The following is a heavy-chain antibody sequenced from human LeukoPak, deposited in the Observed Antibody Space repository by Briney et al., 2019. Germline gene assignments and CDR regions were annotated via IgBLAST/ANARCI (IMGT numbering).Heavy chain of an antibody. CDR2: IYYSGNT. V-gene: IGHV4-59*08. J-gene: IGHJ4*02. CDR1: GGSISTYY. CDR3: ARHSPKAAAGTFDY. D-gene: IGHD6-13*01. Sequence: SETLSLTCTVSGGSISTYYWSWIRQPPGKGLEWIGFIYYSGNTKYSPSLQSRVVISVDTSKNQFSLKLSSVTAADTALYYCARHSPKAAAGTFDYWGRGTLVTVSS.